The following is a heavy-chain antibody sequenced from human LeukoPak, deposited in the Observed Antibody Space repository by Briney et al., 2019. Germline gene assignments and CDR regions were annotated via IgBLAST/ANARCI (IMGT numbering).Heavy chain of an antibody. J-gene: IGHJ5*02. V-gene: IGHV3-30-3*01. CDR3: ARDHNWNWFDP. CDR1: GFTFSSYA. CDR2: ISYDGSNK. D-gene: IGHD1-1*01. Sequence: GGSLRLSCAASGFTFSSYAMHWVRQAPGKGLEWVAVISYDGSNKYYADSVKGRFTISRDNSKNTLYLQMNSLRAEDTAVYYCARDHNWNWFDPWGQGTLVTVSS.